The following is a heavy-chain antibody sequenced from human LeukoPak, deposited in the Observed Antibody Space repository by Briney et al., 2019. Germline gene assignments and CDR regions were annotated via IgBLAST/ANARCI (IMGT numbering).Heavy chain of an antibody. V-gene: IGHV4-59*01. J-gene: IGHJ6*02. D-gene: IGHD6-6*01. CDR2: IYYSGST. CDR3: ARVAARYVGMDV. Sequence: SETLSLTCTVSAGSINNYYWSWIRQPPGKGLEWIGYIYYSGSTNYNPSLKSRVTISVNTSKKQVSLNLSSVTAADTAVYYCARVAARYVGMDVWGQGTTVTVSS. CDR1: AGSINNYY.